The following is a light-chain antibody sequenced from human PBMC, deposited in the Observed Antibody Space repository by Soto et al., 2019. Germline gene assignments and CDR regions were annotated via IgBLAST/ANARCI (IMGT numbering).Light chain of an antibody. Sequence: QSALTQPASVSGSPGQSITISCTGTSSDVGGYNYVSWYQQHPGKAPKLMIYEVSNRPSGVSNRFSGSKSGNTASLTISGLQAEGEADYYCSSYTSSSTLDLVFGGGTKLTVL. CDR2: EVS. CDR1: SSDVGGYNY. V-gene: IGLV2-14*01. CDR3: SSYTSSSTLDLV. J-gene: IGLJ2*01.